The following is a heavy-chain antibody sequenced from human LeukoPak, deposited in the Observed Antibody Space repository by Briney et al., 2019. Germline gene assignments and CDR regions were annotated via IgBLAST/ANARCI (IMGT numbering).Heavy chain of an antibody. D-gene: IGHD6-19*01. V-gene: IGHV4-59*08. CDR3: ARSVYGYSSGWYLDY. CDR2: IYYSGST. J-gene: IGHJ4*02. CDR1: GGSMSSYY. Sequence: SETLSLTCTVSGGSMSSYYWSWIRQPPGKGLEWIGYIYYSGSTNYNPSLKSRVTISVDTSKNQFSLKLSSVTAADTAVYYCARSVYGYSSGWYLDYWGQGTLVTVSS.